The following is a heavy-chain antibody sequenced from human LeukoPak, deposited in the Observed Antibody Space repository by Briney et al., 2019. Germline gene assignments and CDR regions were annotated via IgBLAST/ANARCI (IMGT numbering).Heavy chain of an antibody. V-gene: IGHV4-59*01. CDR2: IYYSGST. D-gene: IGHD3-10*01. CDR3: ARVHYQCYMDV. J-gene: IGHJ6*03. CDR1: GGSLSSYY. Sequence: SETLSLTCTVSGGSLSSYYWSWIRQPPGKGLEWIGYIYYSGSTNYNPPLKSRVTISVDTSKNQFSLKLSSVTAADTAVYYCARVHYQCYMDVWGKGTTVTVSS.